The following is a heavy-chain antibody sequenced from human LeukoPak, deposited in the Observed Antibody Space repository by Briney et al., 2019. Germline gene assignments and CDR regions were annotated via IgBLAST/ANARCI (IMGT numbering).Heavy chain of an antibody. D-gene: IGHD6-19*01. CDR3: ARDRGSGWHTFDS. CDR2: ISSSPSYI. CDR1: GFPFSSFY. V-gene: IGHV3-21*01. J-gene: IGHJ4*02. Sequence: GGSLRLSFAASGFPFSSFYMSWVRQAPGKGLEWVSSISSSPSYIFYADSVRGRVTISRDNAKNSLYLQMNSLRVEDTAVYYCARDRGSGWHTFDSWGQGTLVTVSS.